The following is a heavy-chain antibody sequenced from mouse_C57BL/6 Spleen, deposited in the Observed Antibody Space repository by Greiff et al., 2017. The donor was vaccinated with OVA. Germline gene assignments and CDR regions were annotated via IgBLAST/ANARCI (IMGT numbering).Heavy chain of an antibody. CDR2: INPSTGGT. J-gene: IGHJ2*01. Sequence: EVQLQQSGPELVKPRASVKISCKASGYSFTGYYMNWVKQSPEKSLEWIGEINPSTGGTTYNQKFKAKATLTVDKSSSTAYMQLKSLTSEDSAVYYCARSGGLRQGVFDYWGQGTTLTVSS. CDR1: GYSFTGYY. CDR3: ARSGGLRQGVFDY. V-gene: IGHV1-42*01. D-gene: IGHD2-4*01.